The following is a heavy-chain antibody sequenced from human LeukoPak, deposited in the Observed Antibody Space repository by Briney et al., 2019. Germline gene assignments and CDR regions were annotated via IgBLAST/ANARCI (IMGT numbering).Heavy chain of an antibody. CDR3: ARGERASGCGSGKYPMYFDY. V-gene: IGHV3-21*01. CDR2: ISSSSSYI. J-gene: IGHJ4*02. CDR1: GFTFSSYS. D-gene: IGHD3-10*01. Sequence: GGSLRLSCAASGFTFSSYSMNWVRQAPGKGLEWVSSISSSSSYIYYADPVKGRFTISRDNAKNSLYLQMNSLRAEDTAVYYRARGERASGCGSGKYPMYFDYWGQGTLVTVSS.